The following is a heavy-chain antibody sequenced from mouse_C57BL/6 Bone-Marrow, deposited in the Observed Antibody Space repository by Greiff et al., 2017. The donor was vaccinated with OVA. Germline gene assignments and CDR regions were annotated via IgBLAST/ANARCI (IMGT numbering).Heavy chain of an antibody. J-gene: IGHJ3*01. CDR2: INPYNGGT. D-gene: IGHD2-1*01. V-gene: IGHV1-19*01. Sequence: EVQLQQSGPVLVKPGASVKMSCKASGYTFTDYYMNWVKQSHGKSLEWIGVINPYNGGTSYNQKFKGKATLTVDKSSSTAYMELNSLTSEDSAVYYCAREKGLWYILFAYWGQGTLVTVSA. CDR1: GYTFTDYY. CDR3: AREKGLWYILFAY.